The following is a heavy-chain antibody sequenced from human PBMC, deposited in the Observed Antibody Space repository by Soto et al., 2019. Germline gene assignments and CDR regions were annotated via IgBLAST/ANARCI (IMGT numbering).Heavy chain of an antibody. CDR2: IYYSGST. V-gene: IGHV4-31*03. CDR1: GGAISSGGYY. Sequence: SETLSLTCTGSGGAISSGGYYLSWIRQHPGKGLEWIGYIYYSGSTYYNPSLKSRVTIPVDTSKNQFSLKLSSVTAADTAVYYCARDRADYRGNSDYSGQG. D-gene: IGHD4-17*01. CDR3: ARDRADYRGNSDY. J-gene: IGHJ4*02.